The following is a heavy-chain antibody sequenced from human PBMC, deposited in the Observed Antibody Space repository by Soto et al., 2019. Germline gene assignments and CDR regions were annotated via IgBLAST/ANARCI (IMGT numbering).Heavy chain of an antibody. CDR2: IDPSDSYI. Sequence: GASLKISCKGSGYSFTNYWISWVRQMPGKGLEWMGRIDPSDSYIKYSPSFQGHVTISADNSISTAYLQWSSLQASDTAMYYCARYYCINTRCYNFGMVVWGEGMTVRVSS. CDR3: ARYYCINTRCYNFGMVV. CDR1: GYSFTNYW. J-gene: IGHJ6*01. D-gene: IGHD2-2*02. V-gene: IGHV5-10-1*01.